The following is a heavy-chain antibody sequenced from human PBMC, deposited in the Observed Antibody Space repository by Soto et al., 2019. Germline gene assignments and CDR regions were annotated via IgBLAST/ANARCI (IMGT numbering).Heavy chain of an antibody. D-gene: IGHD3-22*01. J-gene: IGHJ5*02. V-gene: IGHV4-34*01. Sequence: PSETLSLTCAVYGGSFSGYYWSWIRQPPGKGLEWIGEINHSGSTNYNPSLKSRVTISVDTSKNQFSLKLSSVTAADTAVYYCARGKGYYHDSSGYYRARWFDPWGQGTLVT. CDR1: GGSFSGYY. CDR3: ARGKGYYHDSSGYYRARWFDP. CDR2: INHSGST.